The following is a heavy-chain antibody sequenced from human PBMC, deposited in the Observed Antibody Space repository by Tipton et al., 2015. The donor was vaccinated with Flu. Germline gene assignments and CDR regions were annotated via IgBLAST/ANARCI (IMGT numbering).Heavy chain of an antibody. CDR1: GGSISSSSYY. CDR2: IYYSGST. D-gene: IGHD3-10*01. CDR3: ARRGRRSVAFDI. V-gene: IGHV4-39*07. J-gene: IGHJ3*02. Sequence: LRLSCTASGGSISSSSYYWGWIRQPPGKGLEWIGSIYYSGSTYYNPSLKSRVTISVDTSKNQFSLKLSSVTAADTAVYYCARRGRRSVAFDIWGQGTMVTVSS.